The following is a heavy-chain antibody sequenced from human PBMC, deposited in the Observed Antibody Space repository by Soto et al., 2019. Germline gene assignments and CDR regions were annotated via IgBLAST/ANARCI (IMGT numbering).Heavy chain of an antibody. CDR1: GGTFSSYA. CDR3: AALGGTAMVKIDC. J-gene: IGHJ4*02. CDR2: IIPIFGTA. D-gene: IGHD5-18*01. Sequence: QVQLVQSGAEVKKPGSSVKVSCKASGGTFSSYAISWVRQAPGQGLEWMGGIIPIFGTANYAQKFQGRVTITADKSICTAYMEVSSLISEEAAVYYCAALGGTAMVKIDCWRQGTLVTVAS. V-gene: IGHV1-69*06.